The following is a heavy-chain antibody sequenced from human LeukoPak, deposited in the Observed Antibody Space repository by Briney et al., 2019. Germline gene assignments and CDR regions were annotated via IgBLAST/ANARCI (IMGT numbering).Heavy chain of an antibody. V-gene: IGHV3-21*01. Sequence: GGSLRLSCAASGFTFSSYSMNWVRQAPGKGLEWVSSISSSSSYIYYADSVKGRFTISRDNAKNSLYLQMNSLRAEDTAVYYCARVAMVRGVVFDYWGQGTLVTVSS. CDR3: ARVAMVRGVVFDY. CDR2: ISSSSSYI. D-gene: IGHD3-10*01. CDR1: GFTFSSYS. J-gene: IGHJ4*02.